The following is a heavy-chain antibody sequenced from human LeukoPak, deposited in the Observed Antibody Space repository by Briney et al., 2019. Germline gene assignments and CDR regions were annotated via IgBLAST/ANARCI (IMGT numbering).Heavy chain of an antibody. CDR2: TRSKAYGGTT. V-gene: IGHV3-49*04. J-gene: IGHJ4*02. CDR3: ARGERDFDY. CDR1: GLTFCDSA. Sequence: PGRSLRLSCTVSGLTFCDSAMTWVRQAPGKGLEWVGCTRSKAYGGTTEYAASVKGRFTISRDDSKSIAYLQMDSLKTEDTAVYYCARGERDFDYWGQGTLVTVSS. D-gene: IGHD3-16*01.